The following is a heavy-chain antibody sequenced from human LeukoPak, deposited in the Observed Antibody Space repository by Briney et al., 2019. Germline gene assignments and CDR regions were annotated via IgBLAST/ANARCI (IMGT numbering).Heavy chain of an antibody. CDR3: ANFTGAKAYSAP. V-gene: IGHV4-39*02. D-gene: IGHD2-21*01. CDR1: GGSISRHTFY. Sequence: PSETMSLTCTVSGGSISRHTFYWAWIRQPPGKGLEWIGSIFYSGSTYYNPSLESRVTISVDTSKSHFSLNLSSVTAADTAVYYCANFTGAKAYSAPWGQGA. CDR2: IFYSGST. J-gene: IGHJ5*02.